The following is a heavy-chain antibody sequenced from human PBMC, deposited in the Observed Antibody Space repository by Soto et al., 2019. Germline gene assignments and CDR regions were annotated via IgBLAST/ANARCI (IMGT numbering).Heavy chain of an antibody. J-gene: IGHJ5*02. CDR1: GGTFSNYA. Sequence: SVKVSCKASGGTFSNYAISWVRQAPGQGLEWMGGIIPMFGTANYAEKFQGRVTITADESTSTTYMELSSLRSEDTAVYYCARVAWYFGHGGPSTQNWFDPWGQGTLVTVSS. V-gene: IGHV1-69*13. CDR2: IIPMFGTA. D-gene: IGHD6-13*01. CDR3: ARVAWYFGHGGPSTQNWFDP.